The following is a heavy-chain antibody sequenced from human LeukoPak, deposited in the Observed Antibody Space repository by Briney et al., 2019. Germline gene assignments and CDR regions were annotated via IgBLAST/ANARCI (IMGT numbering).Heavy chain of an antibody. V-gene: IGHV3-23*01. CDR3: AKDRCGSTTCYYDY. CDR1: GFTFSTYA. J-gene: IGHJ4*02. Sequence: GGSLRLSCAASGFTFSTYAMTWVRQAPGEGLEWVSAISGSGGTTYYADSVRGRFTIPRDNSKNTLYLQMHSLRAEDTALYYCAKDRCGSTTCYYDYWGQGTLVTVSS. CDR2: ISGSGGTT. D-gene: IGHD2-2*01.